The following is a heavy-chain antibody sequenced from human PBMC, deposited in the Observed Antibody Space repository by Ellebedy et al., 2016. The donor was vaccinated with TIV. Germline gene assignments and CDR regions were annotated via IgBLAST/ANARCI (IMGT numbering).Heavy chain of an antibody. CDR1: GFTFSSYS. Sequence: GESLKISCAASGFTFSSYSMNWVRQAPGKGLEWLSYITSSSSSLYYADSVQGRFTISRDNAKNSLSLQMDSLRAEDTAVYYCARAKNYYMDVWGKGTTVTVSS. CDR3: ARAKNYYMDV. V-gene: IGHV3-48*04. CDR2: ITSSSSSL. J-gene: IGHJ6*03.